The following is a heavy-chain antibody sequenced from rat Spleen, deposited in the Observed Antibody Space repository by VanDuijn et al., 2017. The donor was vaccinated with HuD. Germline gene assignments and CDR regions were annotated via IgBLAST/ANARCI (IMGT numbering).Heavy chain of an antibody. CDR2: ITTSGDNT. J-gene: IGHJ2*01. CDR1: GFTFSNYY. CDR3: TAGGGYWDY. V-gene: IGHV5-25*01. D-gene: IGHD1-11*01. Sequence: EVQLVDSGGGLVRPGRSMKLSCAASGFTFSNYYMAWVRQTPTKGLEWVASITTSGDNTYYRDSVKGRFTISRDNAKSTLYLQMDSLRSEDTATYYCTAGGGYWDYWGQGVMVTVSS.